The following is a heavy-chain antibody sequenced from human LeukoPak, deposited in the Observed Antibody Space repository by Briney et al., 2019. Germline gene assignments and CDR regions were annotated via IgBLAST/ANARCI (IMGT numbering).Heavy chain of an antibody. CDR3: ARAYSRSRFDY. Sequence: GESLKISCNGSGYXFTNYWIGWVRQMPGKGLEWMGTIDPSDSYNNYSPSFQGHVTTSADKSISTAYLQWSSLKASDTAMYYCARAYSRSRFDYWGQGTLVTVSS. V-gene: IGHV5-10-1*01. J-gene: IGHJ4*02. CDR1: GYXFTNYW. D-gene: IGHD6-6*01. CDR2: IDPSDSYN.